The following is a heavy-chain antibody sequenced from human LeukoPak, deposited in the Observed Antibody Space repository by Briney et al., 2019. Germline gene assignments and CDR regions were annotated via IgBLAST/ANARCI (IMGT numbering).Heavy chain of an antibody. Sequence: PSETLSITCAVYGGSFSGYYWSWIRQPPGKRLEWIGEINHSGSTNYNPSLKSRVTISVDTSKNQFSLKLSSVTAADTAVYYCARGFYIVVVPAAFAFDYWGQGTLVTVSS. CDR3: ARGFYIVVVPAAFAFDY. D-gene: IGHD2-2*01. CDR1: GGSFSGYY. V-gene: IGHV4-34*01. J-gene: IGHJ4*02. CDR2: INHSGST.